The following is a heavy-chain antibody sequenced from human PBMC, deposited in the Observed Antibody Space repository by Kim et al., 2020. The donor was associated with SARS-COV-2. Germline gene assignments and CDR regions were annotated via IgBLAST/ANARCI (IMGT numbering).Heavy chain of an antibody. D-gene: IGHD3-22*01. CDR3: ARALGDYDSSGYYYAPITFDY. V-gene: IGHV4-59*13. CDR2: IYYSGST. Sequence: SETLSLTCTVSGGSISSYYWSWIRQPPGKGLEWIGYIYYSGSTNYNPSLKSRVTISVDTSKNQFSLKLSSVTAADTAVYYCARALGDYDSSGYYYAPITFDYWGQGTLVTVSS. CDR1: GGSISSYY. J-gene: IGHJ4*02.